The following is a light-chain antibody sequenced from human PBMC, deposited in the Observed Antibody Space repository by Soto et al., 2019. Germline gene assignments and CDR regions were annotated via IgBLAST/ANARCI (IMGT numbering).Light chain of an antibody. CDR1: PSVLYSSSDRNY. CDR3: QQYYSTPTWT. Sequence: DILMTCLPLSLGVSLCARATINCVSSPSVLYSSSDRNYLAWYQQKPGQPPKLLIYGASTRESGVPDRFSGSGSGTDFTLTISSLQAEDVAVYYCQQYYSTPTWTFGQGTKVDIK. CDR2: GAS. V-gene: IGKV4-1*01. J-gene: IGKJ1*01.